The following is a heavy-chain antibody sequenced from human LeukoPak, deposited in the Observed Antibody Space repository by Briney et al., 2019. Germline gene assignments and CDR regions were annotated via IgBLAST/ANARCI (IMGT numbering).Heavy chain of an antibody. CDR1: GGSISSNY. CDR2: IHYSGTT. V-gene: IGHV4-59*01. D-gene: IGHD3-22*01. CDR3: ARTYISGYQPDALDI. J-gene: IGHJ3*02. Sequence: PSETLSLTCTVSGGSISSNYWSWIRQPPGRGLEWIGYIHYSGTTNYNPSLKSRFTISVDTSKNQFSLKLSSVTAADTAVYYCARTYISGYQPDALDIWGQGTRVTVSS.